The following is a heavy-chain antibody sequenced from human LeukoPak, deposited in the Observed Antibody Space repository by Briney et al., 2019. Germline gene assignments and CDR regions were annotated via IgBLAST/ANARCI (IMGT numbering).Heavy chain of an antibody. V-gene: IGHV4-39*07. CDR1: GGSISSSSYY. CDR2: IYHSGST. CDR3: ARDRRGKSDAFDI. D-gene: IGHD4-23*01. J-gene: IGHJ3*02. Sequence: SETLSLTCTVSGGSISSSSYYWGWIRQPPGKGLEWIGEIYHSGSTNYNPSLKSRVTISVDKSKNQFSLKLSSVTAADTAVYYCARDRRGKSDAFDIWGQGTMVTVSS.